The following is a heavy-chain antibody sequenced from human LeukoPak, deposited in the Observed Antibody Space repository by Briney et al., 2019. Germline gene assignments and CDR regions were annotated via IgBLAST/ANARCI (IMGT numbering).Heavy chain of an antibody. J-gene: IGHJ4*02. Sequence: GGSLRLSCVASGFTFSSYWMHWVRQAPGKGLVWVSRIYYVGDNADYADFVKGRFTISRDNAKNSLYLQMNSLRAEDTAVYYCARKRDFDYWGQGTLVTVSS. CDR1: GFTFSSYW. CDR3: ARKRDFDY. CDR2: IYYVGDNA. V-gene: IGHV3-74*01.